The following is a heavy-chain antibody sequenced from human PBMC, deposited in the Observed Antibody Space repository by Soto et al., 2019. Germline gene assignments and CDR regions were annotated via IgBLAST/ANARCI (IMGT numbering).Heavy chain of an antibody. CDR3: AREVVETSSLWLDP. D-gene: IGHD6-6*01. J-gene: IGHJ5*02. Sequence: ASVKVSCKASGYTFTNNDINWVRQAPGQGLEWIGLMSTNTNTTDSAEVFEGRVSFTWDTSISTAYMQPNSLKIDDTAVYYCAREVVETSSLWLDPWGQGTLVTVSS. CDR2: MSTNTNTT. CDR1: GYTFTNND. V-gene: IGHV1-8*01.